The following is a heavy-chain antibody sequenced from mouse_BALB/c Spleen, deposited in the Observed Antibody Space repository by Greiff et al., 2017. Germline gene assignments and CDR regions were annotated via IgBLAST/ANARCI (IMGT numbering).Heavy chain of an antibody. J-gene: IGHJ3*01. CDR3: TSRYAY. CDR2: IRLKSNNYAT. Sequence: EVMLVESGGGLVQPGGSMKLSCVASGFTFSNYWMNWVRQSPEKGLEWVAEIRLKSNNYATHYAESVKGRFTISRDDSKSSVYLQMNNLRAEDTGIYYCTSRYAYWGQGTLVTVSA. V-gene: IGHV6-6*02. CDR1: GFTFSNYW.